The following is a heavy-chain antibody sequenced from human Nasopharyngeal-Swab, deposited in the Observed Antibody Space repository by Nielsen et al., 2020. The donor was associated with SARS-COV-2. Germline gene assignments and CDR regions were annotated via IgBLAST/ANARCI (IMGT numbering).Heavy chain of an antibody. CDR3: ARDVRPPYYYYGMDV. CDR1: GYTFTSYY. CDR2: INPSGGST. Sequence: ASVKVSCKASGYTFTSYYMHWVRQAPGQGLEWMGIINPSGGSTSYAQKFQGRVTMTRDTSTSTVYMELSSLRSEDTAVYYCARDVRPPYYYYGMDVWGQGTTVTVSS. V-gene: IGHV1-46*01. D-gene: IGHD2-8*01. J-gene: IGHJ6*02.